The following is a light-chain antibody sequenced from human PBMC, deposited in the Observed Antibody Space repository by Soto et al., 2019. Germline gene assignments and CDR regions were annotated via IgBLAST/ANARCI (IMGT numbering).Light chain of an antibody. J-gene: IGKJ1*01. V-gene: IGKV3-20*01. CDR2: GAS. CDR3: QRYDSFRT. Sequence: EIVLTQSPATLSLSPGERATLSCRASQSVRSNFLAWYQQKPGQAPRLLIYGASNRATGIPDRFSGSGSGTDFTLTITRLEPEDFAVYYCQRYDSFRTFGQGTKVDIK. CDR1: QSVRSNF.